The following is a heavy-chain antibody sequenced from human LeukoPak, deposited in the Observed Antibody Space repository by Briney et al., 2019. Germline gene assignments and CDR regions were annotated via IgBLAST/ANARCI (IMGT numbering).Heavy chain of an antibody. Sequence: KPSETLSLTCAVYGGSFSGYYWSWIRQPPGKGLEWIGEINHSGSTNYNPSLKSRVTISVDTSKNQFSLELSSVTAADTAVYYCARGQGTVTTHWGQGTLVTVSS. V-gene: IGHV4-34*01. D-gene: IGHD4-17*01. J-gene: IGHJ4*02. CDR1: GGSFSGYY. CDR2: INHSGST. CDR3: ARGQGTVTTH.